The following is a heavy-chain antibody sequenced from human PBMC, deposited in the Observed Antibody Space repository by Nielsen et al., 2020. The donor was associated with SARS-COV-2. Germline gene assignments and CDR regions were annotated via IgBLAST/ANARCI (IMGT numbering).Heavy chain of an antibody. V-gene: IGHV1-3*04. Sequence: ASVKVSCKASGYTFTAYAIHWVRQDPGQRLEWMGWINSDSGNTKYSQKLRGRVTITRDTSASTAYMELSGLSSEDTAVYYCARGTYYYDSSPSDYWGQGTLVTVSS. J-gene: IGHJ4*02. CDR1: GYTFTAYA. CDR3: ARGTYYYDSSPSDY. CDR2: INSDSGNT. D-gene: IGHD3-22*01.